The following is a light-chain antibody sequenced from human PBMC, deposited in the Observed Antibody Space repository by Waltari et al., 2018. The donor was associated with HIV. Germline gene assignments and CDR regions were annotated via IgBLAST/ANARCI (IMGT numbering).Light chain of an antibody. J-gene: IGLJ1*01. CDR3: CSYAGGTTLCV. CDR2: EAN. Sequence: QSALTQPASVSGSPGQSITISCTGTRSDVGGYNLVPWYQHHPGNAHKLMIYEANRRPSWVSCRVSGSKSGNTASLTISGLQAEDEAYYCWCSYAGGTTLCVCGTGTKVTVL. V-gene: IGLV2-23*01. CDR1: RSDVGGYNL.